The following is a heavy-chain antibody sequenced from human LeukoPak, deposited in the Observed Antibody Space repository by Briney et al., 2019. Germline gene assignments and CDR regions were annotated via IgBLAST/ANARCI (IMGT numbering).Heavy chain of an antibody. D-gene: IGHD4-23*01. CDR3: AREANSRAFDY. J-gene: IGHJ4*02. CDR2: IWYDGSNK. CDR1: GFTFSSYG. Sequence: GGSLRLSCAASGFTFSSYGMHWVRQAPGKGLEWVAVIWYDGSNKYYADSVKGRFTVSRDNSKNTLYLQMNSLRAEDTAVYYCAREANSRAFDYWGQGTLVTVSS. V-gene: IGHV3-33*01.